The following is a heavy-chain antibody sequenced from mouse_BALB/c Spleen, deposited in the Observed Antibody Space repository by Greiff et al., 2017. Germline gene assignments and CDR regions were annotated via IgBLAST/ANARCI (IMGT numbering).Heavy chain of an antibody. CDR3: ARDASHAMDY. Sequence: EVKLVESGGGLVQPGGSLRLSCATSGFTFSDFYMEWVRQPPGKRLEWIAASRNKANDYTTEYSASVKGRFIVSRDTSQSILYLQMIALRDEDAAMYCYARDASHAMDYWGQGTSVTVSS. CDR1: GFTFSDFY. CDR2: SRNKANDYTT. J-gene: IGHJ4*01. V-gene: IGHV7-1*02.